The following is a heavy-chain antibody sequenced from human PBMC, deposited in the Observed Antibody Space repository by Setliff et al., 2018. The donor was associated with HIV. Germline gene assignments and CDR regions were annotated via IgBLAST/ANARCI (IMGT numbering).Heavy chain of an antibody. CDR3: SRVPTNPDFYYYYMDV. Sequence: SETLSLTCTVSGGSISSGGYYWSWIRQHPGKGLEWIGYIYYSGGTYYNPSLKSRVTISVDTSKNQFSLKLSAVTAADTAVYYCSRVPTNPDFYYYYMDVWGKGTTVTVSS. CDR2: IYYSGGT. V-gene: IGHV4-31*03. J-gene: IGHJ6*03. CDR1: GGSISSGGYY.